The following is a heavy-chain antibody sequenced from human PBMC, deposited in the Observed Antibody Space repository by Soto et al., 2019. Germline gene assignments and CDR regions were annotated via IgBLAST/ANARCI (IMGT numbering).Heavy chain of an antibody. Sequence: PSETLSLTCTVSGGSISSYYWSWIRQPPGKGLEWIGYIYYSGSTNYNPSLKSRVTISVDTSKNQFSLKLSSVTAADTAVYYCARHRRYCSGGSCYSDSSTFDYWGQGTLVTVS. D-gene: IGHD2-15*01. J-gene: IGHJ4*02. CDR2: IYYSGST. CDR1: GGSISSYY. V-gene: IGHV4-59*08. CDR3: ARHRRYCSGGSCYSDSSTFDY.